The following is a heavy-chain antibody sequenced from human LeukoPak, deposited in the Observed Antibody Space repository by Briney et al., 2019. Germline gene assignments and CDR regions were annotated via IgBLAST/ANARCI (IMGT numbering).Heavy chain of an antibody. V-gene: IGHV3-7*01. J-gene: IGHJ4*02. Sequence: GGSLRLSCAASEFTFSRYWMSWVRQAPGKGLEWVANIKQDGSNKYYADSVKGRFTISRDNSKNTLYLQMNSLRAEDTAVYYCAKDFDGGWLYDFWGQGTLVTVSS. D-gene: IGHD6-19*01. CDR1: EFTFSRYW. CDR2: IKQDGSNK. CDR3: AKDFDGGWLYDF.